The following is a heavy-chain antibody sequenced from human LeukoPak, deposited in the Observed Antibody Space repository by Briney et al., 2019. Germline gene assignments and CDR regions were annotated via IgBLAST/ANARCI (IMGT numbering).Heavy chain of an antibody. D-gene: IGHD3-22*01. CDR2: IKQEGSEK. J-gene: IGHJ1*01. CDR3: AGGSCYDTSGYQRFRVYFQH. CDR1: GFPLNSYW. V-gene: IGHV3-7*01. Sequence: GGALILSCAGSGFPLNSYWMSWVRQAPGKGVEGVANIKQEGSEKYYVDSVKGRFTTTRDNAKTALYLQMNSLRADDTAVYYCAGGSCYDTSGYQRFRVYFQHWGQGTLVTVSS.